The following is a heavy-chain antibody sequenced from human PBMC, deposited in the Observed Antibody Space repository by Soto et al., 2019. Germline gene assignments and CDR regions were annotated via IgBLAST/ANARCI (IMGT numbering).Heavy chain of an antibody. CDR1: GGSISSYF. CDR3: ARGVRYFDY. D-gene: IGHD3-10*01. Sequence: PSETLSLTCTVSGGSISSYFWSWIRQPPGKGLERIGYIYYSGSTNYNPSLKSRVTISVDTSKNQFSLKLSSVTAADTAVYYCARGVRYFDYWGQGTLVTVSS. V-gene: IGHV4-59*01. J-gene: IGHJ4*02. CDR2: IYYSGST.